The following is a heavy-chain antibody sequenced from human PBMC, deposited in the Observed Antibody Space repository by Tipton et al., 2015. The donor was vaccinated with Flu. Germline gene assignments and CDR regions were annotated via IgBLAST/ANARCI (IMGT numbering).Heavy chain of an antibody. V-gene: IGHV3-33*01. CDR1: GFTFSSYG. D-gene: IGHD1-26*01. Sequence: SGFTFSSYGMHWVRQAPGKGLEWVAVIWYDGSNKYYADSVKGRFTISRDNSKNTLYLQMNSLRAEDMAVYYCARERATTQARGGNYYFDYWGQGTLVTVSS. CDR3: ARERATTQARGGNYYFDY. J-gene: IGHJ4*02. CDR2: IWYDGSNK.